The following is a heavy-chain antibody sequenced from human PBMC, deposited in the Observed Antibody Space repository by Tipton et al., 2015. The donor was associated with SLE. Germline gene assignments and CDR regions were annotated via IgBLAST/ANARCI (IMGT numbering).Heavy chain of an antibody. V-gene: IGHV4-59*11. Sequence: TLSLTCTVSGGSISSHYWSWIRQPPGKGLEWIGYIYYSGSTNYNPSLKSRVTISVDTSKNQFSLKLSSVTAADTAVYYCARDPVDYYDSSGYYNYYGMDVWGQGTTVTVSS. CDR1: GGSISSHY. J-gene: IGHJ6*02. D-gene: IGHD3-22*01. CDR2: IYYSGST. CDR3: ARDPVDYYDSSGYYNYYGMDV.